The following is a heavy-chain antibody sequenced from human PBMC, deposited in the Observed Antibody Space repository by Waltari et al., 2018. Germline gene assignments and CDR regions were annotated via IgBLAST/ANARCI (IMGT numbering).Heavy chain of an antibody. V-gene: IGHV3-21*01. Sequence: EVQLVESGGGLVKPGESLRLSCAASGFPFSHYSMNWVRQAPGKGLEWVSSIQSSSNFIYYADAVNGRFTTSRDNGKNSLFLQMDSLRDEDTAVYYCVRGPGSGSYIPDYWGQGTLVTVSS. CDR3: VRGPGSGSYIPDY. CDR2: IQSSSNFI. D-gene: IGHD3-10*01. J-gene: IGHJ4*02. CDR1: GFPFSHYS.